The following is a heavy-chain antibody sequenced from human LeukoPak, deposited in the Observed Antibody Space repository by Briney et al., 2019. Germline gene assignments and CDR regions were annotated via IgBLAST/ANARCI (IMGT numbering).Heavy chain of an antibody. Sequence: SQALSLTCTVSGGSISSGNYFWSWIRQPAGKGLEWIGRIYTSGSTNYNPSLKSRVTISVDTSKNQFSLKLSSVTAADAAVYYCARSPLEYDFWSGRRYYFDYWGQEPWSPSPQ. CDR3: ARSPLEYDFWSGRRYYFDY. J-gene: IGHJ4*01. CDR1: GGSISSGNYF. D-gene: IGHD3-3*01. V-gene: IGHV4-61*02. CDR2: IYTSGST.